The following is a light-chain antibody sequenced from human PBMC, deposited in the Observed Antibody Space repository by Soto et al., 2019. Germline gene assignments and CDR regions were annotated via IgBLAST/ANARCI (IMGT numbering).Light chain of an antibody. Sequence: EIVLTQSPATLSLSPGETATLSCRASQSIRSYLAWYQQKPGQAPRLLIFDASTRATGIPARFSGSGSGKDFTLTISSLQPEDFAIYYCQQRSSWPPFTFGGGTK. CDR1: QSIRSY. CDR3: QQRSSWPPFT. J-gene: IGKJ4*01. CDR2: DAS. V-gene: IGKV3-11*01.